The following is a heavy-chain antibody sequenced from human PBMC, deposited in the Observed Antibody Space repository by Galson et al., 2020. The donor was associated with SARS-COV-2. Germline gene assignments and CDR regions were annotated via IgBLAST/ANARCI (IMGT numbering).Heavy chain of an antibody. CDR1: GYTLTELS. CDR3: ATVPIYDYVWGSYRYPTYFDY. Sequence: ASVKVSCKVSGYTLTELSMHWVRQAPGKGLEWMGGFDPEDGETIYAQKFQGRVTMTEDTSTDTAYMELSSLRSEDTAVYYCATVPIYDYVWGSYRYPTYFDYWGQGTLVTVSS. D-gene: IGHD3-16*02. J-gene: IGHJ4*02. V-gene: IGHV1-24*01. CDR2: FDPEDGET.